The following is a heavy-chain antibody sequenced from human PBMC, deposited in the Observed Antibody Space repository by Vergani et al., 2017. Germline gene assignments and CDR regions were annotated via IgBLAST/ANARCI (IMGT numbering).Heavy chain of an antibody. Sequence: QVQLVQSGAEVKKPGASVKVSCKASGYTFTGYYMHWVRQAPGQGLEWMGWINPNSGGTNYAPKFQGRVTMNRATSISTAYMELSRLRSDDTAVYYCARGGLLWFGELGYWGQGTLVTVSS. CDR1: GYTFTGYY. J-gene: IGHJ4*02. V-gene: IGHV1-2*02. CDR3: ARGGLLWFGELGY. CDR2: INPNSGGT. D-gene: IGHD3-10*01.